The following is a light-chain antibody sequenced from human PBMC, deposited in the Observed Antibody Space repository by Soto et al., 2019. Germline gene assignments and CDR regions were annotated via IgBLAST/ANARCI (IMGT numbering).Light chain of an antibody. CDR2: AAS. J-gene: IGKJ4*01. CDR3: QQANSFPLT. Sequence: DIQMTQSPSSVSASVGDRVTITCRASQSISSWLAGYQQKPGKAPKLLIYAASSLESGVPSRFSGSGSGTDFTLTISSLQPEDFATYYCQQANSFPLTFGGGTKVEIK. V-gene: IGKV1-12*01. CDR1: QSISSW.